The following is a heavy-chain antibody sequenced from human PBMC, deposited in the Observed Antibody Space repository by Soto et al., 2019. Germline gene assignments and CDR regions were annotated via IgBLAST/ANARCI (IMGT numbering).Heavy chain of an antibody. V-gene: IGHV3-7*04. J-gene: IGHJ3*02. CDR3: ARDSSIDCSGGSCYSELPDAFDI. Sequence: EVQLVESGGGLVQPGGSLRLSCAASGFTFSSYWMSWVRQAPGKGLEWVANIKQDGSEKYYVDSVKGRFTISRDNAKNSLYLQMNSLRAEDTAVYYCARDSSIDCSGGSCYSELPDAFDIWGQGTMVTVSS. CDR1: GFTFSSYW. D-gene: IGHD2-15*01. CDR2: IKQDGSEK.